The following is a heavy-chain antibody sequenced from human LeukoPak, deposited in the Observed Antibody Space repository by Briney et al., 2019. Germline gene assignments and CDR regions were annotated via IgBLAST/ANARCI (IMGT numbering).Heavy chain of an antibody. J-gene: IGHJ4*02. V-gene: IGHV3-7*01. CDR3: ARDYTGGWNDY. CDR1: GFTFSSYS. Sequence: GGSLRLSCAASGFTFSSYSMNWVRQAVGKGLECVAQIKEDGSEKHYVDSVQGRFTISRDNARNSLYLQMNSLRADDTAVYYCARDYTGGWNDYWGQGTLGTVSA. CDR2: IKEDGSEK. D-gene: IGHD7-27*01.